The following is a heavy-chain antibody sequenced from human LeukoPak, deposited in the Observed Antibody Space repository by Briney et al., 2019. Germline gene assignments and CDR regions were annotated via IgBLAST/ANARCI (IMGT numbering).Heavy chain of an antibody. V-gene: IGHV1-69*05. Sequence: SVKVSCKASGGTFSSYAISWVRQAPGQGLEWMGGIIPIFGTANYAQKFQGRVTITTDESTSTAYMELSSLRSEDTAVYYCARGPKFTIFGVVGDYYYYMDVWGKGTTVTVSS. CDR3: ARGPKFTIFGVVGDYYYYMDV. CDR2: IIPIFGTA. J-gene: IGHJ6*03. D-gene: IGHD3-3*01. CDR1: GGTFSSYA.